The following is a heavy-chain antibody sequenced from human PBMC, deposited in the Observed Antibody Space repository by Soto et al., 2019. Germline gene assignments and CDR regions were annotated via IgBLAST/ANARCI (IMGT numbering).Heavy chain of an antibody. CDR2: IIPIFGTT. CDR1: GDIFSGYS. J-gene: IGHJ4*02. D-gene: IGHD5-12*01. CDR3: ARDLGSGYDPGDY. V-gene: IGHV1-69*14. Sequence: QVQLVQSGAEVKKPGSSVKVSCKTSGDIFSGYSISWVRQAPGQGLEWMGGIIPIFGTTNYAQRFHGRVTIPADKSTRTVYMELYSLKSEDTAVYYCARDLGSGYDPGDYWGQGTLVTVSS.